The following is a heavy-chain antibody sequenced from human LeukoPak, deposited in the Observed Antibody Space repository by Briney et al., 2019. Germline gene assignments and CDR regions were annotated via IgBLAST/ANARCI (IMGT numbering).Heavy chain of an antibody. CDR2: INHSGGT. CDR3: ARGPTFGCSGGSCYGDY. Sequence: KPSETLSLTCAVYGGSFSGYYWSWIRQPPGKGLEWIGEINHSGGTNYNPSLKSRVTISVDTSKNQFSLKLSSVTAADTAVYYCARGPTFGCSGGSCYGDYWGQGTLVTVSS. V-gene: IGHV4-34*01. CDR1: GGSFSGYY. D-gene: IGHD2-15*01. J-gene: IGHJ4*02.